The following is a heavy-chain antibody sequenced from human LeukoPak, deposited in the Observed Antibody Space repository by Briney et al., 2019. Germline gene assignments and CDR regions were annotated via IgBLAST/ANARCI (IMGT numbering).Heavy chain of an antibody. V-gene: IGHV3-23*01. CDR3: AKNRGNYYYFDY. Sequence: GGSLRLSCAASGFTFSSYAMSWVRQAPGKGLEGVSAISGSGDSTYYADSVKDRFTISRDKSKNTLYLQMNSLGAEDTAVYYCAKNRGNYYYFDYWGQGTLVTVSS. CDR2: ISGSGDST. D-gene: IGHD4-11*01. CDR1: GFTFSSYA. J-gene: IGHJ4*02.